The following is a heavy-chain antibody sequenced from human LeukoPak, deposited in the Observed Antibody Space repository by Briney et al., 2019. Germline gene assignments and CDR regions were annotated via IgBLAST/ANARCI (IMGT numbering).Heavy chain of an antibody. V-gene: IGHV3-30*18. Sequence: GRSLRLSCAASGFTFSNYGMHWVRQAPGKELEWVAVISSDGSNKYYVDSVKGRFTISRDNSKNTLYLQMNSLRAEDTAVYYCAKGDSSSWYSNWFDPWGQGTLVTVSS. CDR3: AKGDSSSWYSNWFDP. D-gene: IGHD6-13*01. J-gene: IGHJ5*02. CDR1: GFTFSNYG. CDR2: ISSDGSNK.